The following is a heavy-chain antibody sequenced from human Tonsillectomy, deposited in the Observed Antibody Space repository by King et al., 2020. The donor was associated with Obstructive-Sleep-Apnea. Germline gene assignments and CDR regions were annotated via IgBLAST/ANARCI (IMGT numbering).Heavy chain of an antibody. Sequence: VQLVQSGAEVKKPGASVTVSCKAFGYTFSSYGISWMRQAPGQGPEWMGWISAHNGDTNYAQKFQGRVTMTTDTSTSTAYMELGSLRSDDTAVYYCAREDRPGIAVAIDYWGQGTLVTVSS. D-gene: IGHD6-19*01. J-gene: IGHJ4*02. CDR2: ISAHNGDT. V-gene: IGHV1-18*01. CDR1: GYTFSSYG. CDR3: AREDRPGIAVAIDY.